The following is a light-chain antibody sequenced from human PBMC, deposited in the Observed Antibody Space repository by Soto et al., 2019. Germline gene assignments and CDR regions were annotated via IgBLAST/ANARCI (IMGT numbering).Light chain of an antibody. V-gene: IGKV2-28*01. CDR3: MQAPQTMYT. Sequence: DIVMTQSPLSLPVTPGEPASISCRSSQSLLHSNGYNYLDWYLQKPGQSPQLLMYLGSNRDSGVPDRCSGSGSGTDFTLKISRVEAEDVGVYYCMQAPQTMYTFGQGNHLDIK. CDR1: QSLLHSNGYNY. CDR2: LGS. J-gene: IGKJ2*01.